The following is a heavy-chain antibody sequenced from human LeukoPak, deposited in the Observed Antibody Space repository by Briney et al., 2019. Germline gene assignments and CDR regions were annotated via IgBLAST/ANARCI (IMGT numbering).Heavy chain of an antibody. CDR2: IKQDGSEK. CDR3: ARDGHPFDS. J-gene: IGHJ4*02. CDR1: GFTFSSYW. V-gene: IGHV3-7*03. Sequence: GGSLRLSCAASGFTFSSYWMSWVRQAPGKGLEWVANIKQDGSEKYYVDSVKGRFTISRDNVKKSLFLQMNSLRDEDTAVYYCARDGHPFDSWGQGTLVTVSS.